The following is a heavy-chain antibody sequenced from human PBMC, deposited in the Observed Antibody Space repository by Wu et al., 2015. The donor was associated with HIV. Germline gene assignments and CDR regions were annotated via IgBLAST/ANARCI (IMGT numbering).Heavy chain of an antibody. CDR2: INPNSGGT. J-gene: IGHJ3*02. V-gene: IGHV1-2*02. CDR3: ARAPPGSRDYKSAFDI. CDR1: GYTFTDYY. D-gene: IGHD1-26*01. Sequence: SVKVSCQASGYTFTDYYIHWLRQAPGQGLEWMGWINPNSGGTNYAQKFHGRVTLTRDTSIGTAYMELSSVRYEDTAVYYCARAPPGSRDYKSAFDIWGQGTMVTVSS.